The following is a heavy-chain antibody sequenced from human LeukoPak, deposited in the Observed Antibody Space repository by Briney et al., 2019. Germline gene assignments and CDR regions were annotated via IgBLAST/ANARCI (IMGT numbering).Heavy chain of an antibody. CDR2: IYYSGTT. D-gene: IGHD3-3*01. V-gene: IGHV4-39*01. CDR3: ARQISDYYYYYIDV. J-gene: IGHJ6*03. CDR1: GGSISSSHYY. Sequence: SENLSLTCTVSGGSISSSHYYWGWIRQPPGKGLEWIGTIYYSGTTYYNPSLESRVTISEDTSKNQFSLTLRSVTAADTAVYYCARQISDYYYYYIDVWGKGATVTVSS.